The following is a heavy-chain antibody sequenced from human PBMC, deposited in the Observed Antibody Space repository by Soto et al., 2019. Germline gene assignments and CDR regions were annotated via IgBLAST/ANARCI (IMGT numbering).Heavy chain of an antibody. CDR3: AKTKPPYYYGMDV. J-gene: IGHJ6*02. V-gene: IGHV3-30*18. D-gene: IGHD2-8*01. CDR1: GFTFSSYG. Sequence: QVQLVESGGGVVQPGRSLRLSCVASGFTFSSYGMHWVRQAPGKGLEWVAVISYDGSNKYYADSVKGRFTISRDNSKNTLYLQMNSLRAEDTAVYYCAKTKPPYYYGMDVWGQGTTVTVSS. CDR2: ISYDGSNK.